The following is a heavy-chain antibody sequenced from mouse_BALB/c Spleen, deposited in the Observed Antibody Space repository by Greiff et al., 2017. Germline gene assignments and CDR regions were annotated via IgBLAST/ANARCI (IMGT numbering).Heavy chain of an antibody. CDR1: GFNIKDYY. Sequence: EVKLQQSGAELVRSGASVKLSCTASGFNIKDYYMHWVKQRPEQGLEWIGWIDPENGDTEYAPKFQGKATMTADTSSNTAYLQLSSLTSEDTAVYYCNARQLGLNYAMDYWGQGTSVTVSS. CDR2: IDPENGDT. CDR3: NARQLGLNYAMDY. V-gene: IGHV14-4*02. J-gene: IGHJ4*01. D-gene: IGHD3-2*01.